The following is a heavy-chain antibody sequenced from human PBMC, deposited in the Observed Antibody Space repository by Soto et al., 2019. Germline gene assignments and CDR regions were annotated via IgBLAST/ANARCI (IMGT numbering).Heavy chain of an antibody. CDR1: GFTFSDSW. CDR2: IKPDESEK. V-gene: IGHV3-7*01. CDR3: VRGGSNYAS. D-gene: IGHD4-4*01. Sequence: VHLEESGGGLVQPGGSLRLSCAASGFTFSDSWMTWVRQAPGKGLEWVARIKPDESEKKYADSVKGRFSISRDNAKNSMYLQMDSLRGEDTAVYYCVRGGSNYASWGQGTLVTVSS. J-gene: IGHJ5*02.